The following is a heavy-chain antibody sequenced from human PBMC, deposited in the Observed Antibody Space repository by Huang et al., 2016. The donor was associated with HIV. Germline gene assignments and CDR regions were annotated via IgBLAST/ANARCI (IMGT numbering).Heavy chain of an antibody. V-gene: IGHV4-34*01. Sequence: QVQLYQWGAGLLRPSETLSLTCAVYRGSLSGYYWSWIRQSPEKGLEWIGEINYSGTINYNPSPKSRVTISVDTDKKQLCLKLKSVTAAETAVYYCAREVMPSFGGPVDPWGQGTLVAVSS. CDR1: RGSLSGYY. CDR3: AREVMPSFGGPVDP. D-gene: IGHD3-16*01. CDR2: INYSGTI. J-gene: IGHJ5*02.